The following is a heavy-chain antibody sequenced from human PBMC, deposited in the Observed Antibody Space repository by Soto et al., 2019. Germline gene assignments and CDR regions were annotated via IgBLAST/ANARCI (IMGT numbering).Heavy chain of an antibody. CDR2: IIPILGIA. CDR3: ARALGKNWFDP. Sequence: SVKVSCKASGGTFSSYTISWVRQAPGQGLEWMGRIIPILGIANYAQKFQGRVTITADKSTSTAYMELSSLRSEDTAVYYCARALGKNWFDPWGQGTLVTVSS. CDR1: GGTFSSYT. J-gene: IGHJ5*02. V-gene: IGHV1-69*02.